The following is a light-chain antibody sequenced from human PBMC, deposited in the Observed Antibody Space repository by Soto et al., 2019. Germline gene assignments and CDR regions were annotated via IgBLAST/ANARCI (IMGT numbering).Light chain of an antibody. V-gene: IGLV1-40*01. J-gene: IGLJ2*01. CDR3: QSYDSSLSGVV. Sequence: QSVLTQPPSVSGAPGQRVTISCTGSSSNIGGGYDVHWYQQLPGTAPKLLIYGNSNRPSGVADRFSGSKSGTSASLAITGVQDEDEADYYCQSYDSSLSGVVFGGGTKLTVL. CDR2: GNS. CDR1: SSNIGGGYD.